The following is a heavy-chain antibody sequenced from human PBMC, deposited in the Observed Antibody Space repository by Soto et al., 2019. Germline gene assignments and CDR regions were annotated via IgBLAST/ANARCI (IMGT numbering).Heavy chain of an antibody. Sequence: PGESLKISCQASVYSFTAYWITWVRQMPGKGLEWVATIDPSDSYVDYSPSFRGHVTFSVDRSITTVYLQWNSLKASDSAMYFCTRRASSSFYHFDFWGQGALVTVSS. CDR1: VYSFTAYW. CDR3: TRRASSSFYHFDF. V-gene: IGHV5-10-1*01. CDR2: IDPSDSYV. D-gene: IGHD2-2*01. J-gene: IGHJ4*02.